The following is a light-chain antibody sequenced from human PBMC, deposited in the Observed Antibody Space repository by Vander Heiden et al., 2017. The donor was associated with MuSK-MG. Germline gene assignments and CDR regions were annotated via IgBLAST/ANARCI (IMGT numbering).Light chain of an antibody. J-gene: IGKJ1*01. V-gene: IGKV4-1*01. CDR2: WAS. CDR3: HQDYNIPWT. Sequence: DIVMTQSPDSLAVSLGERATINCKSSQSVLYSSNNKNYLGRYQQKPGQPPKLLIYWASTRESGVPDRFSGSGSGTDFTLTISSLQAEDVAVYYCHQDYNIPWTFGQGTKVEIK. CDR1: QSVLYSSNNKNY.